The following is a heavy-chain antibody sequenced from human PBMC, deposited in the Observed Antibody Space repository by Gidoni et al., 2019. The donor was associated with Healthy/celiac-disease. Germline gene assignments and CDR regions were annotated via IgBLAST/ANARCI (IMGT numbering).Heavy chain of an antibody. CDR1: DGSLSSYY. J-gene: IGHJ4*02. V-gene: IGHV4-59*01. CDR3: AGSRDAWLYGGGDCYSELDY. CDR2: IYYSGST. D-gene: IGHD2-21*02. Sequence: QVQLQDSGPRLVKPSETLSLTCTVPDGSLSSYYWRWIRQPPGKGLEWIGYIYYSGSTNYNPSLKSRVTISVDTSKNQFSLKLSSVTAADTAVYYCAGSRDAWLYGGGDCYSELDYWGQGTLVTVSS.